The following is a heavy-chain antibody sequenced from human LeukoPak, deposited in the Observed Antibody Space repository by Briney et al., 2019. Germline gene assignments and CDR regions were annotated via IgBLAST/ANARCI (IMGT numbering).Heavy chain of an antibody. CDR1: GGSISSYY. D-gene: IGHD1-26*01. J-gene: IGHJ5*02. CDR2: IYTSGST. V-gene: IGHV4-4*09. CDR3: ARKNPRTNIVGAVPRYWFDP. Sequence: PSETLSLTCTVSGGSISSYYWSWIRQPPGKGLEWIGYIYTSGSTNYNPSLKSRVTISVDTSKNQFSLKLSSVTAADTAVYYCARKNPRTNIVGAVPRYWFDPWGQGTLVTVSS.